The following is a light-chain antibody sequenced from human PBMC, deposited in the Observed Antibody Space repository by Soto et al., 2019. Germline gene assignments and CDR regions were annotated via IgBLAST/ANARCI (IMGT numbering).Light chain of an antibody. V-gene: IGLV2-8*01. Sequence: QSALTQPPSASGSPRQSVAISCTVTSSDVGGYNYVSWYQQHPGKAPKLMIYEVNKRPSGVPDRFSGSKSGNTASLTVSGLQAEDEADYYCSSYAGSSNVFGTGTKLTVL. J-gene: IGLJ1*01. CDR3: SSYAGSSNV. CDR2: EVN. CDR1: SSDVGGYNY.